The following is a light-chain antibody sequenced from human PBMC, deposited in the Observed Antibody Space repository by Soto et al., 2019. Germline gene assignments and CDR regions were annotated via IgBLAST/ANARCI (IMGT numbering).Light chain of an antibody. CDR2: GAS. J-gene: IGKJ2*01. CDR3: QQYGGSPPEYT. Sequence: EIVLTQSPGTLSLSPGERATLSCRASQSVSSSYLAWYQQKPGQAPRVLIYGASSRATGIPDGFSGSGSGTDFTLTISRLEPEDFAVYYCQQYGGSPPEYTFGQGTKLEIK. V-gene: IGKV3-20*01. CDR1: QSVSSSY.